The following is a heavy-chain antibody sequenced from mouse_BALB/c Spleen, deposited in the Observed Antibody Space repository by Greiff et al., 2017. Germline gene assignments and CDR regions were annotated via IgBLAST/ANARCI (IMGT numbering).Heavy chain of an antibody. Sequence: ESGPGLVKPSQSLSLTCSVTGYSITSGYYWNWIRQFPGNKLEWMGYISYDGSNNYNPSLKNRISITRDTSKNQFFLKLNSVTTEDTATYYCARDGYYVENFDYWGQGTTLTVSS. CDR2: ISYDGSN. D-gene: IGHD2-3*01. J-gene: IGHJ2*01. CDR3: ARDGYYVENFDY. CDR1: GYSITSGYY. V-gene: IGHV3-6*02.